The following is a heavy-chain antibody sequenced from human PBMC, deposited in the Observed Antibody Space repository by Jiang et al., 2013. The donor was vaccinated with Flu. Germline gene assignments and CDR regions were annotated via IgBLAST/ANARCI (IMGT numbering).Heavy chain of an antibody. CDR1: GYTFTGYY. CDR2: INPNSGGT. CDR3: ARSLGSQLLYRNWFDP. V-gene: IGHV1-2*04. Sequence: GAEVKKPGASVKVSCKASGYTFTGYYMHWVRQAPGQGLEWMGWINPNSGGTNYAQKFQGWVTMTRDTSISTAYMELSRLRSDDTAVYYCARSLGSQLLYRNWFDPWGQGTLVTVSS. D-gene: IGHD2-2*02. J-gene: IGHJ5*02.